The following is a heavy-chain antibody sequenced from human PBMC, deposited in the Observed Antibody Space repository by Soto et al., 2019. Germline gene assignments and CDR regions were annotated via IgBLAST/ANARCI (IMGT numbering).Heavy chain of an antibody. D-gene: IGHD6-13*01. CDR1: GYTFSTSA. J-gene: IGHJ6*02. CDR2: ISGYTGNT. Sequence: QVQLVQSGAEVKKPGASVKVSCKASGYTFSTSAISWVRQAPGQGLEWLGWISGYTGNTNYAQKLQGRVTITSDTSTNTAYMELRSLSSDDTAVYYWGAPNKAPTAGTDDYYYSGMDVWGQGTTVTVSS. CDR3: GAPNKAPTAGTDDYYYSGMDV. V-gene: IGHV1-18*01.